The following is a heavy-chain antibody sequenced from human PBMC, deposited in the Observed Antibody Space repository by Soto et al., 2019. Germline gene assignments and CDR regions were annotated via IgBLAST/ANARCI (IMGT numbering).Heavy chain of an antibody. V-gene: IGHV3-33*01. D-gene: IGHD3-22*01. CDR1: GFTFSSYG. CDR3: ARGELSITMIVVVHNYYGMDV. Sequence: PGGSLRLSCAASGFTFSSYGMHWVRQAPGKGLEWVAVIWYDGSNKYYADSVKGRFTISRDNSKNTLYLQMNSLRAEDTAVYYCARGELSITMIVVVHNYYGMDVWGQGTTVTVSS. CDR2: IWYDGSNK. J-gene: IGHJ6*02.